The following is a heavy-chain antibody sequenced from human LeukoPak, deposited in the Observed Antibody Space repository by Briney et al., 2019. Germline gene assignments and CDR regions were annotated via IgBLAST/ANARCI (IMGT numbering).Heavy chain of an antibody. CDR2: IIPILGIA. V-gene: IGHV1-69*04. D-gene: IGHD3-10*01. CDR1: VGTFSSYA. CDR3: ARDFGSGSYYAY. J-gene: IGHJ4*02. Sequence: ASVKVSCKASVGTFSSYAISWVRQAPGQGLEWMGRIIPILGIANYAQKFQGRVTITADKYTSTAYMELSRLRSEDTAVYYCARDFGSGSYYAYWGQGTLVTVSS.